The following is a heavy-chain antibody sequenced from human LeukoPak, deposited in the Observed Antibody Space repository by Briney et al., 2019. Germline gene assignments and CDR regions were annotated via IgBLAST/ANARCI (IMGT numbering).Heavy chain of an antibody. Sequence: SETLSLTCTVSGGSIISHYWSWIRQPPGRGLEWIGYIYYSGSTNYNPSLKSRVTISVDTSKNQFSLKLSSVTAADTAVYYCARSTVVTPFNYWGQGTLVTVSS. D-gene: IGHD4-23*01. CDR3: ARSTVVTPFNY. V-gene: IGHV4-59*11. J-gene: IGHJ4*02. CDR1: GGSIISHY. CDR2: IYYSGST.